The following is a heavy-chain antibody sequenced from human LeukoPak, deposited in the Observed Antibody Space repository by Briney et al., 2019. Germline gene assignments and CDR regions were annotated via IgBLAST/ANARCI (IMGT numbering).Heavy chain of an antibody. CDR3: ATGGTSNYYMDV. V-gene: IGHV1-69-2*01. Sequence: ASVKVSCKVSGYTFTDYYMHWVQQAPGKGLEWMGLVDPEDGETIYEEKFQGRVTITADTSTDTAYMELSSLRSEDTAVYYCATGGTSNYYMDVWGKGTTVTVSS. D-gene: IGHD2-2*01. J-gene: IGHJ6*03. CDR2: VDPEDGET. CDR1: GYTFTDYY.